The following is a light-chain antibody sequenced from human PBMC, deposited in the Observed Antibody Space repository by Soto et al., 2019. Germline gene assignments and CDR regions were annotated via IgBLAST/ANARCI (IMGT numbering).Light chain of an antibody. V-gene: IGKV1-39*01. CDR3: QQSYSTPFT. CDR1: QSISTY. Sequence: DFQMTQSPSSLSASVGDRVTITCRASQSISTYLNWYQQKPGQAPTLLIYAASSLQSGVPSRFSGSGSETDFTLTISSLQPEDFAAYYCQQSYSTPFTFGPGTKVDIK. CDR2: AAS. J-gene: IGKJ3*01.